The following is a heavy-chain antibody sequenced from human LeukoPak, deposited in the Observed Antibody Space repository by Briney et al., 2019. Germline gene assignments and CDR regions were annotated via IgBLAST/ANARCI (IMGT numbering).Heavy chain of an antibody. CDR1: GITFSRYS. J-gene: IGHJ4*02. CDR2: IKAKAHGGTI. Sequence: PGGSLRLSCAASGITFSRYSMNWVRQAPGKGLEWVGRIKAKAHGGTIEYAAPVKGRFTISRDDSKNTLYLQMNSLKTEDTAVYYCTTDGVGVEGATYDNWGQGTLVSVSS. D-gene: IGHD1-26*01. CDR3: TTDGVGVEGATYDN. V-gene: IGHV3-15*01.